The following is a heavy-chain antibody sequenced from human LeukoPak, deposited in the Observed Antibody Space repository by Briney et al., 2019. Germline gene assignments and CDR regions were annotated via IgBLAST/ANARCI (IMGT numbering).Heavy chain of an antibody. CDR2: FDPEDGET. V-gene: IGHV1-24*01. CDR1: GYTLTELS. J-gene: IGHJ4*02. Sequence: ASVKVSCKVSGYTLTELSMHWVRQAPGKGLEWMGGFDPEDGETIYAQKFQGRVTMTEDTSTDTAYMELSGLRSEDTAVYYCATLGYSSGWYEYYFDYWGQGTLVTVSS. CDR3: ATLGYSSGWYEYYFDY. D-gene: IGHD6-19*01.